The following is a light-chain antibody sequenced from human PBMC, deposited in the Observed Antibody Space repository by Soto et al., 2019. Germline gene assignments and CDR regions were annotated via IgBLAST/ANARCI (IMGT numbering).Light chain of an antibody. CDR1: QGISSY. Sequence: IQLTQSPSSLSASVGDRVTITCRASQGISSYLAWYQQKPGKAPKVLIYAASSLQGGVPSRFSGSGSGTDFTLTIKSLQPEDFATYYCQQSFSSPFTFGPGTKVDVK. V-gene: IGKV1-39*01. CDR2: AAS. J-gene: IGKJ3*01. CDR3: QQSFSSPFT.